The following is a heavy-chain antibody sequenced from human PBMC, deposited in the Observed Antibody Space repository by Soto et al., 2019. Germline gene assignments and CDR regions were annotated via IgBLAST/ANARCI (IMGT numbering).Heavy chain of an antibody. CDR3: VRDRNLATVTTDYYYYAMDV. CDR1: GFTFSSYG. V-gene: IGHV3-33*01. Sequence: QVQLVESGGGVVQPGRSLRLSCAASGFTFSSYGMHWVRQAPGKGLEWVAVIWNDGSNKYYADSVKGRFTISRDNSKNTLYLQMNSLRAEDTAVYYCVRDRNLATVTTDYYYYAMDVWGQGTTVIVSS. D-gene: IGHD4-17*01. CDR2: IWNDGSNK. J-gene: IGHJ6*02.